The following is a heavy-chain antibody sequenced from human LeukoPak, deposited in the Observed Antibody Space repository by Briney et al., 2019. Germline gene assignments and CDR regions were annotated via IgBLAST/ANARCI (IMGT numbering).Heavy chain of an antibody. D-gene: IGHD6-19*01. J-gene: IGHJ4*02. CDR3: ARGPEEAVAGTYPVSYSLNY. CDR2: INPLSGGS. CDR1: GFTFIDYY. V-gene: IGHV1-2*02. Sequence: ASVTVSCKASGFTFIDYYLHWVRQAPGQGLEWIGWINPLSGGSNCAQNFQGRVTMTRDTSISTAYMNLSSLRADDMAVYYCARGPEEAVAGTYPVSYSLNYWGQGTLVTVSS.